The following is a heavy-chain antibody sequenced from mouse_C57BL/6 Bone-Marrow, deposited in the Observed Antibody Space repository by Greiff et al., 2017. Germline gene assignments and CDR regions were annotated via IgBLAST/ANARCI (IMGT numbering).Heavy chain of an antibody. D-gene: IGHD1-1*01. CDR1: GYTFTSYW. CDR2: IYPGSGST. J-gene: IGHJ3*01. V-gene: IGHV1-55*01. Sequence: QVQLQQSGAELVKPGASVKMSCKASGYTFTSYWITWVKQRPGQGLEWIGDIYPGSGSTNYNEKFKSKATLTVDTSSSTAYMQLSSLTSEDSAVYYCASHYGSSPWFAYWGQGTLVTVSA. CDR3: ASHYGSSPWFAY.